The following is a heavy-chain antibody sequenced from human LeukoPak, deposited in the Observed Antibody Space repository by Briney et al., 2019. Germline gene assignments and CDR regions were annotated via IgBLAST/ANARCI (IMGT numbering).Heavy chain of an antibody. CDR2: ISSRSSYI. CDR3: ARVPPRYCSGGSCYSEDY. J-gene: IGHJ4*02. D-gene: IGHD2-15*01. Sequence: GGSLRLSCAASGFTFSSYSMNWVRQAPGKGLEWVSSISSRSSYIYYADSVKGRFTISRDNAKNSLYLQMNSLRAEDTAVYYCARVPPRYCSGGSCYSEDYWGQGTLVTVSS. V-gene: IGHV3-21*01. CDR1: GFTFSSYS.